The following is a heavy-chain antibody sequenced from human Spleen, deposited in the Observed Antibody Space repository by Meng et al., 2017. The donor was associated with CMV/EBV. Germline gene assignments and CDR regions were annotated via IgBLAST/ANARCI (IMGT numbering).Heavy chain of an antibody. CDR1: GYTFTSYD. CDR2: MNPNSGNT. V-gene: IGHV1-8*03. Sequence: ASVKVSCKASGYTFTSYDINWVRQATGQGLEWMGWMNPNSGNTGYAQKFQGRVTITRDTSISTAYMELNSLKSDDTAVYYCARGLGRYSRGDNWGQGTLVTVSS. D-gene: IGHD3-16*02. J-gene: IGHJ4*02. CDR3: ARGLGRYSRGDN.